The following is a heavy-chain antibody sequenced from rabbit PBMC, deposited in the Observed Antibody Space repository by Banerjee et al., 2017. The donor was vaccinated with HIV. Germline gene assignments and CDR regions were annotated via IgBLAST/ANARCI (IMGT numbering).Heavy chain of an antibody. Sequence: QSLEESGGDLVKPGASLTLTCTASGFSFSSSYYMCWVRQAPGKGPEWIACIYTGSSGSTYYASWAKGRFTITRSTSLNTVTLQLTSLTAADTATYFCARNVAGSDYYGFNLWGQGTLVTVS. CDR2: IYTGSSGST. CDR1: GFSFSSSYY. J-gene: IGHJ4*01. D-gene: IGHD8-1*01. CDR3: ARNVAGSDYYGFNL. V-gene: IGHV1S40*01.